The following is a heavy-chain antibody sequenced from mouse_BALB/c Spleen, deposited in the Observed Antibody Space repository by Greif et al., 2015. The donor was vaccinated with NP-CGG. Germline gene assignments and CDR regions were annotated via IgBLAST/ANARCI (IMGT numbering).Heavy chain of an antibody. J-gene: IGHJ3*01. CDR1: GYTFTSYY. D-gene: IGHD2-2*01. V-gene: IGHV1S16*01. Sequence: QVQLQQSGAELVKPGASVKLSCKASGYTFTSYYMYWVKQRPGQGLEWIGGINPSNGGTNFNEKFKSKATLTVDKSSSTAYMQLSSLTSEDSAVFYCTGGEVWFPFAYGGQGTLV. CDR3: TGGEVWFPFAY. CDR2: INPSNGGT.